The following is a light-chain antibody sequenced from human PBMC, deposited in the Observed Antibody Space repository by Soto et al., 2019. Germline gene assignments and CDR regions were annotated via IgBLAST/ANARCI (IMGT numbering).Light chain of an antibody. J-gene: IGLJ1*01. CDR3: AAWDDSLNGYV. V-gene: IGLV1-44*01. Sequence: QSVLTQPPSASGTPGQRVAISCSGGSSNIGSNTVNWFQQVPGTAPKLLIHTNDQRPSGVPARFSSSKSVTSASLAISGLQSEDEADYYCAAWDDSLNGYVFGTGTKVTVL. CDR2: TND. CDR1: SSNIGSNT.